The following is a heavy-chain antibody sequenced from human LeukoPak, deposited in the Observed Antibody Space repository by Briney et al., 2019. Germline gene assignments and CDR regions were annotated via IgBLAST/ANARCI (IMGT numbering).Heavy chain of an antibody. CDR3: ASRWYGDY. CDR2: ISYDGSNK. Sequence: PGGSLRLSCAASGFTFSSYAMHWVRQAPGKGLEWVAVISYDGSNKYYADSVEGRFTISRDNSKNTLYLQMNSLRAEDTAVYYCASRWYGDYWGQGTLVTVSS. V-gene: IGHV3-30*01. CDR1: GFTFSSYA. D-gene: IGHD4-23*01. J-gene: IGHJ4*02.